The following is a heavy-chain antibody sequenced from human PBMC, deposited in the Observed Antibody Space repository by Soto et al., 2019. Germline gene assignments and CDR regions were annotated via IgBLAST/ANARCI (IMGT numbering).Heavy chain of an antibody. V-gene: IGHV1-69*13. Sequence: SVNVSCKASGGTFSSYAISWVRQAPGQGLEWMGGIIPIFGTANYAQKFQGRVTITADESTSTAYMELSSLRSEDTAVYYCARGGRSAAAGKYYYYGMDVWGQGTTVTVSS. CDR2: IIPIFGTA. CDR1: GGTFSSYA. J-gene: IGHJ6*02. CDR3: ARGGRSAAAGKYYYYGMDV. D-gene: IGHD6-13*01.